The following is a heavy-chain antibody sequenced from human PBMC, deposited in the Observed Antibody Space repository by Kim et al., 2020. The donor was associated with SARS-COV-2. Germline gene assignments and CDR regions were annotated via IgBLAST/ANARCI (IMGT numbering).Heavy chain of an antibody. Sequence: GESLQISCKGSGYSFTSYWISWVRQMPGKGLEWMGRIDPSDSYTNYSPSFQGHVTISADKSISTAYLQWSSLKASDTAMYYCARRNTSPTAGQGGWFDPWGQGTLVTVSS. D-gene: IGHD6-13*01. CDR3: ARRNTSPTAGQGGWFDP. CDR1: GYSFTSYW. J-gene: IGHJ5*02. V-gene: IGHV5-10-1*01. CDR2: IDPSDSYT.